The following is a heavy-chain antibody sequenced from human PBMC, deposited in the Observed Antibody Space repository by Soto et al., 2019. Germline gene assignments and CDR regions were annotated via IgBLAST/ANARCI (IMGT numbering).Heavy chain of an antibody. CDR2: IYPADSDT. J-gene: IGHJ4*02. CDR3: ARRLNVCVDYKSAL. D-gene: IGHD1-1*01. CDR1: GYNFNNYW. Sequence: EVLLVQSGAEVKKPGESLKISCKGSGYNFNNYWIGWVRQMPGKGLEWMGLIYPADSDTRYSPSFEGQVTMSPDKSTGTVYLQRSSMMASEPAMYSCARRLNVCVDYKSALWGQGTLVSVS. V-gene: IGHV5-51*03.